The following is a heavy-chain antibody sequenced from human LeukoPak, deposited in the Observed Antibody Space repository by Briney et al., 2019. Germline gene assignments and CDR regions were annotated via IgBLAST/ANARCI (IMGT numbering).Heavy chain of an antibody. J-gene: IGHJ4*02. V-gene: IGHV3-11*04. Sequence: PGGSLRLSCAASGFTFSDYHMSWIRQAPGKGLEWVSYMSNSGTTVYHADSVKGRFTISRDNAKKSLYLQMNSLSAEDTAVYYCARGRSGWYTFDSWGQGTLVTVSS. CDR1: GFTFSDYH. D-gene: IGHD6-19*01. CDR2: MSNSGTTV. CDR3: ARGRSGWYTFDS.